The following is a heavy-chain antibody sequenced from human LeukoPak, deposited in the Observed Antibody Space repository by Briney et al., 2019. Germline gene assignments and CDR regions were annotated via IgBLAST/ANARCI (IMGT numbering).Heavy chain of an antibody. V-gene: IGHV3-20*04. CDR3: ARDETSGWYGGLD. CDR2: INWNGGRT. Sequence: GGSLRLSCAASGFTFSSYWMSWVRQAPGKGLEWVSGINWNGGRTDYADSVKGRFTISRDNAKNSLYLQMNSLRAEDTAVYYCARDETSGWYGGLDWGQGTLVTVSS. CDR1: GFTFSSYW. J-gene: IGHJ4*02. D-gene: IGHD6-19*01.